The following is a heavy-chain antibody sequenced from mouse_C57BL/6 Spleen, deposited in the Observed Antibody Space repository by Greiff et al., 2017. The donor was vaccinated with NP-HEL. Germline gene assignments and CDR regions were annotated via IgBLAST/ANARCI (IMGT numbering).Heavy chain of an antibody. J-gene: IGHJ2*01. CDR2: IDPSDSET. CDR3: ALITTVVEGY. D-gene: IGHD1-1*01. CDR1: GYTFTSYW. Sequence: QVQLQQPGAELVRPGSSVKLSCKASGYTFTSYWMHWVKQRPIQGLEWIGNIDPSDSETHYNQKFKDKATLTVDKSSSTAYMQLSSLTSEDSAVYYCALITTVVEGYWGQGTTLTVSS. V-gene: IGHV1-52*01.